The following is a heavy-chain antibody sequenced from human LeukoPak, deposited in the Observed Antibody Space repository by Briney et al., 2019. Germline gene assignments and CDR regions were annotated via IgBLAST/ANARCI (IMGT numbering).Heavy chain of an antibody. J-gene: IGHJ4*02. D-gene: IGHD3-10*01. CDR1: GGSISSSTYY. CDR3: ARRSYGSGSAWYYFDY. CDR2: IYYSGST. Sequence: PSETLSLTCTVSGGSISSSTYYWGWIRQPPGKGLEWIGSIYYSGSTYYNPSLKSRVTISVDTSKNQFSLKLSSVTAADTAVYYCARRSYGSGSAWYYFDYWGQGTLVTVSS. V-gene: IGHV4-39*07.